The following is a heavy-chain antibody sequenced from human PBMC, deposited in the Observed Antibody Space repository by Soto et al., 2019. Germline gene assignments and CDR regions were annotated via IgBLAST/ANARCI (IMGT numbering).Heavy chain of an antibody. V-gene: IGHV1-69*01. Sequence: QVQLVQSGAEVKKPGSSVKVSCRASGGTFSTYAISWVRQAPRQGLEWMGGIIPMFRTANYAQKFQGRVTTTAVESTRTAYMELSSLRSEDTAVYYCARGWGHESREHYYAYWGQGTRITVSS. CDR1: GGTFSTYA. D-gene: IGHD3-22*01. J-gene: IGHJ4*02. CDR3: ARGWGHESREHYYAY. CDR2: IIPMFRTA.